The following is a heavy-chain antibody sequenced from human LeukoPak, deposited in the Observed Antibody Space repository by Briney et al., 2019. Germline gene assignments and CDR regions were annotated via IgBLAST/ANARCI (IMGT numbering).Heavy chain of an antibody. D-gene: IGHD3-10*01. J-gene: IGHJ4*02. CDR2: IYHSGST. V-gene: IGHV4-4*02. CDR3: ARDGYGSGSYRFDY. CDR1: GGSISSSNW. Sequence: SETLSLTCAVSGGSISSSNWWSWVRQPPGKGLEWIGEIYHSGSTNYNPSLKSRVTISVDKSKNQFSLKLSSVTAADTAVYYCARDGYGSGSYRFDYWGQGTLVTVSS.